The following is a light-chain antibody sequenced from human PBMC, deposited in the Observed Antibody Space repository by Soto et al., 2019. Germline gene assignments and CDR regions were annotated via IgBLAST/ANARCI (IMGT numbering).Light chain of an antibody. CDR3: QQLNSAPFT. CDR1: QSISSF. V-gene: IGKV1-5*01. J-gene: IGKJ4*01. CDR2: DAS. Sequence: DVQMIQSPSTLSVSVGDRLSSTCGASQSISSFLAWYQQKPGKAPKLLTYDASSLESGVPSRFSGSGSGTDFTLTISSLQPEDFATYYCQQLNSAPFTFGGGTKVDIK.